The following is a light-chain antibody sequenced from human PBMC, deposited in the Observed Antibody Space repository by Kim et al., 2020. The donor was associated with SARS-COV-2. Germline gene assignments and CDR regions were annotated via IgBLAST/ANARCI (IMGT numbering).Light chain of an antibody. J-gene: IGKJ2*01. CDR3: QQYNFYPRT. CDR1: HTINGW. Sequence: SATGGDRVTMECRASHTINGWMAWYQQKPGRAPKLLIYDASRLESGVPSGFSGSGSGTEYTLTISSLQPDDFATYYCQQYNFYPRTFGQGTKLEI. V-gene: IGKV1-5*01. CDR2: DAS.